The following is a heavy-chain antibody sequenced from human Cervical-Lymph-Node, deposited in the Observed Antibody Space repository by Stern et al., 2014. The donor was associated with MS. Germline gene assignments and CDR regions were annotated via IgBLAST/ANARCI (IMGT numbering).Heavy chain of an antibody. J-gene: IGHJ4*02. Sequence: QVQLVESGGGVVRPGTSLTLSCVASGFTFSSYSMHWVRQVPGKGLQWVAVISSEGNNEFYVDSVKGRFTISRDQSKSTLYLHMNSLRADDTAIYYCARDLLDTNSPFDYWGQGTLVTVSS. CDR2: ISSEGNNE. V-gene: IGHV3-30-3*01. CDR1: GFTFSSYS. D-gene: IGHD4-11*01. CDR3: ARDLLDTNSPFDY.